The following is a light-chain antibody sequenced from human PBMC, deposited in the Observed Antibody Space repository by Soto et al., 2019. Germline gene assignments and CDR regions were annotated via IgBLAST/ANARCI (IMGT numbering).Light chain of an antibody. Sequence: QSALTQPASVSGSPGQSITISCTGTSSDVGGYNYVSWYQRHPGKAPKLMIYDVSNRPSGVSNRFSGSKSGNTASLTISGLQAEDEADYYCSSYTSSSTLGFGTGTKLTVL. CDR2: DVS. J-gene: IGLJ1*01. CDR1: SSDVGGYNY. V-gene: IGLV2-14*01. CDR3: SSYTSSSTLG.